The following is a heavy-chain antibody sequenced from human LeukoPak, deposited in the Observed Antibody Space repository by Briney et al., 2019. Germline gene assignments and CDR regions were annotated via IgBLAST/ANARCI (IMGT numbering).Heavy chain of an antibody. D-gene: IGHD6-19*01. CDR3: ARVVHSSGSFDI. V-gene: IGHV1-18*01. Sequence: ASVKVSYKALHSLVTSYGISWVRQAPGQGLEWMGWISAYNGNTNYAQKLQGRVTMTTDTSTSTAYMELRSLRSDDTAVYYCARVVHSSGSFDIWGQGTMVTVSS. J-gene: IGHJ3*02. CDR1: HSLVTSYG. CDR2: ISAYNGNT.